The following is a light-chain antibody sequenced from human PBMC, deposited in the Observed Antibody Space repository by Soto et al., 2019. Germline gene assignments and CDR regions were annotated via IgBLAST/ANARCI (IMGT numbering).Light chain of an antibody. CDR2: GNS. J-gene: IGLJ1*01. CDR1: SSNIGAGYD. Sequence: QAVVTQPPSVSGAPGQRVTISCTGSSSNIGAGYDVHWYQQLPGTAPKLLIYGNSNRPSGVPDRFSGSKSGPSASLAITGLQAEDEADYYCQSYDSSLSGLDVFGTGTKLTVL. V-gene: IGLV1-40*01. CDR3: QSYDSSLSGLDV.